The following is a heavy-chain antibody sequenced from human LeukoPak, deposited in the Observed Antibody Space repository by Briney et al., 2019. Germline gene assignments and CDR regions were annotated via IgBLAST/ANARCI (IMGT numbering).Heavy chain of an antibody. V-gene: IGHV1-8*01. CDR1: GYTFTSYD. Sequence: ASVKVSCKAAGYTFTSYDINWVRQATAQGLAWMGWMNPNSGNTGYAQKFQGRDTMTRNTSISTAYMELSSLISDDTAVYYCARAGGYCGRISCPYYFDYWGQGSLVAVSS. CDR2: MNPNSGNT. J-gene: IGHJ4*02. D-gene: IGHD2-15*01. CDR3: ARAGGYCGRISCPYYFDY.